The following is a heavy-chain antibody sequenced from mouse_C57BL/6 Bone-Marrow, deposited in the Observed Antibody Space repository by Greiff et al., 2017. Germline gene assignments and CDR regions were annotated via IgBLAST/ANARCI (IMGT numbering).Heavy chain of an antibody. Sequence: VQLQQPGAELVKPGASVKLSCKASGYTFTSYWMQWVKQRPGQGLEWIGEIDPSDSYTNYNQKFKGKATLTVDTSSSTAYMQLSSLTSEDSAVYYCAIEEITTADYWGQGTTLTVSS. V-gene: IGHV1-50*01. CDR2: IDPSDSYT. CDR1: GYTFTSYW. CDR3: AIEEITTADY. D-gene: IGHD1-2*01. J-gene: IGHJ2*01.